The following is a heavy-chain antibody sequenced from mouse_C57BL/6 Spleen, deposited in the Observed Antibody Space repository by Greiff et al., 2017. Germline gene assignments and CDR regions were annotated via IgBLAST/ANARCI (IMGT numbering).Heavy chain of an antibody. CDR1: GYTFTSYW. Sequence: VQLQQPGAELVMPGASVKLSCKASGYTFTSYWMHWVKQRPGQGLEWIGEIDPSDSYTNYNQKFKGKSTLTVDKSSSTAYMQLSSLTSEDSAVYYCARFHYYGSSYDFDYWGQGTTLTVSS. J-gene: IGHJ2*01. CDR3: ARFHYYGSSYDFDY. CDR2: IDPSDSYT. D-gene: IGHD1-1*01. V-gene: IGHV1-69*01.